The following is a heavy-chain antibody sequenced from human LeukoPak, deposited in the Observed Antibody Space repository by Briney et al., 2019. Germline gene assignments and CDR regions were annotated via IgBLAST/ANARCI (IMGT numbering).Heavy chain of an antibody. Sequence: PSETLSLTCTVSGDSITDDYYTWIRQPAGKGLEWIGRIHSGGTTNYNPSLMSRVTLSIDKSKKHISLRLTSVTAADTALYYCARPVDTTLVNGFEIWGHGAMVTVSS. V-gene: IGHV4-4*07. J-gene: IGHJ3*02. CDR3: ARPVDTTLVNGFEI. CDR1: GDSITDDY. D-gene: IGHD5-18*01. CDR2: IHSGGTT.